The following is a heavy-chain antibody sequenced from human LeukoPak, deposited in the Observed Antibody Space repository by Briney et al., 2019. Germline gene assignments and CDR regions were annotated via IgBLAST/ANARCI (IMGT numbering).Heavy chain of an antibody. Sequence: GGSLRLSCKASGFTFSRGWMSWVRHAPGKGLEWVGRSKSKSDYGTADYAAPVKGRFTISREYSKNKLYLQRNMLKTDKTAEEYCTRVTAYYEYVMDVWGQGTTVTVSS. CDR3: TRVTAYYEYVMDV. CDR2: SKSKSDYGTA. D-gene: IGHD2-21*02. J-gene: IGHJ6*02. CDR1: GFTFSRGW. V-gene: IGHV3-15*01.